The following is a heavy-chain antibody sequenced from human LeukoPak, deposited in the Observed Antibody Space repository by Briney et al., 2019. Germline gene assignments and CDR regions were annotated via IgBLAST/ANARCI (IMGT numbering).Heavy chain of an antibody. CDR1: GYTFTDYY. CDR3: ARDRGWYYYYGMDV. Sequence: ASVKVSFTASGYTFTDYYMHWVRQAPGQGLEWMGWINPNSGGTNYAQKFQGRVTMTRDTSISTAYMELSRLRSDDTAVYYCARDRGWYYYYGMDVWGQGTTVTVSS. CDR2: INPNSGGT. V-gene: IGHV1-2*02. J-gene: IGHJ6*02. D-gene: IGHD3-10*01.